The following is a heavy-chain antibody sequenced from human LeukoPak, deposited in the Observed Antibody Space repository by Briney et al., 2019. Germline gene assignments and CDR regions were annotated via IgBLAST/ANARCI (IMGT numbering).Heavy chain of an antibody. Sequence: SETLSLTCAVYGGSFSGYYWSWIRQPPGKGLEWIGEINHSGSTNYNPSLKSRVTISVDTSKNQFSLKLSSVTAADTAVYYCARGPGGSGSYYSYYYGMDVWGQGTTVTVSS. CDR3: ARGPGGSGSYYSYYYGMDV. CDR1: GGSFSGYY. J-gene: IGHJ6*02. D-gene: IGHD3-10*01. V-gene: IGHV4-34*01. CDR2: INHSGST.